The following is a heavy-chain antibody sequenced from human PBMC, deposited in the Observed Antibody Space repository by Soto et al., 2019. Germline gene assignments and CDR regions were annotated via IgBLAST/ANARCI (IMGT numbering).Heavy chain of an antibody. J-gene: IGHJ6*02. CDR2: IYPGDSDT. D-gene: IGHD6-6*01. CDR3: ARTLIAAYYYYGMDV. V-gene: IGHV5-51*01. Sequence: PGESLKISCXGSGYSFTSYWIGWVRQMPGKGLEWMGIIYPGDSDTRYSPSFQGQVTISADKSISTAYLQWSSLKASDTAMYYCARTLIAAYYYYGMDVWGQGTKVTVSS. CDR1: GYSFTSYW.